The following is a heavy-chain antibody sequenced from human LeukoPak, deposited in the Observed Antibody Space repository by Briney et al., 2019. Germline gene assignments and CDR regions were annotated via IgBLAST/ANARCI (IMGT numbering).Heavy chain of an antibody. V-gene: IGHV3-9*01. D-gene: IGHD5-12*01. CDR3: ARDRLQVALDY. Sequence: GGSLRLSCAASGFTFDDYAMHWVRQAPGKGLEWVSGISWNSGSIGYADSVKGRFTISRDNAKNSLYLQMNSLRAEDTAVYYCARDRLQVALDYWGQGTLVTVSS. CDR1: GFTFDDYA. CDR2: ISWNSGSI. J-gene: IGHJ4*02.